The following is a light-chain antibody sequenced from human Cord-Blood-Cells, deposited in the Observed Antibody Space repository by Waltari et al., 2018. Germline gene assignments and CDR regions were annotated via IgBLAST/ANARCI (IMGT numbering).Light chain of an antibody. CDR2: KAS. J-gene: IGKJ2*01. Sequence: DIQMTQSPSTLPASVGDRVTITCRASQSISSWLAWYQQKPGKAPKLLIYKASSLESGVPSRFSGSGSGTEFTLTISSLQPDDFATYYCQQYNSYQYTFGQGTKLEIK. CDR1: QSISSW. V-gene: IGKV1-5*03. CDR3: QQYNSYQYT.